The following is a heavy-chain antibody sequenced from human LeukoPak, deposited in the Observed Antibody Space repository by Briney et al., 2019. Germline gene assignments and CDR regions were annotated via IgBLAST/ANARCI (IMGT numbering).Heavy chain of an antibody. CDR1: GGPISSYY. CDR2: IYTSGST. Sequence: PSETLSLACTVSGGPISSYYWSWIRQPAGKGLEWIGRIYTSGSTNYNPSLKSRVTMSVDTSKNQFSLKLSSVTAADTAVYYCARVRDEGNYFDYWGQGTLVTVSS. J-gene: IGHJ4*02. V-gene: IGHV4-4*07. CDR3: ARVRDEGNYFDY.